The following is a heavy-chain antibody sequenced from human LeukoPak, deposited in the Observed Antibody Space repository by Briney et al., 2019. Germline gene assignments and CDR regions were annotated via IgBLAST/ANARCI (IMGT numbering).Heavy chain of an antibody. CDR1: GASISKDY. V-gene: IGHV4-59*08. Sequence: SETLSLTCTVSGASISKDYWAWIRQPPGKGLEWIGYVTHSDFNKANGDITNYNPSLESRVTTSRDTPKNQFSLKLRSVTAADTAVYYCARRQGGRDFRYFDYWGQGTLVTVSS. J-gene: IGHJ4*02. D-gene: IGHD1-14*01. CDR2: VTHSDFNKANGDIT. CDR3: ARRQGGRDFRYFDY.